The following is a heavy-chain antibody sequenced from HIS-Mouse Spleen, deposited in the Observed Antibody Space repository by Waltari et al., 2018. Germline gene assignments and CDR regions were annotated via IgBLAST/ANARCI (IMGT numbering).Heavy chain of an antibody. CDR3: AREGYSSGWYAFDY. Sequence: QVTLRESGPALVKPTQTLTLTCTFSGFSLITSGMCVSWIRQPSGKALEWLARIDWDDDKYYSTSQKTRHTISKDTSKNQVVLTMTNMYPVDTATYYCAREGYSSGWYAFDYWGQGTLVTVSS. D-gene: IGHD6-19*01. V-gene: IGHV2-70*15. CDR1: GFSLITSGMC. CDR2: IDWDDDK. J-gene: IGHJ4*02.